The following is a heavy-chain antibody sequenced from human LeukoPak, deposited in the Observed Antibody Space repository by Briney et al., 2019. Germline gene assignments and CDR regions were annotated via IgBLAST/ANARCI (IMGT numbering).Heavy chain of an antibody. CDR1: GFTFDDYS. CDR2: ISCDGSTT. V-gene: IGHV3-43D*04. Sequence: GGSLRLSCAASGFTFDDYSMHWIRLAPGKGLEWVSFISCDGSTTYYADSVKGRFTISRDKSKNSLYLQMNSLRAEDTAVYYCAKDLFPERLYSYGPTIDYWGQETLVTVSS. D-gene: IGHD5-18*01. J-gene: IGHJ4*02. CDR3: AKDLFPERLYSYGPTIDY.